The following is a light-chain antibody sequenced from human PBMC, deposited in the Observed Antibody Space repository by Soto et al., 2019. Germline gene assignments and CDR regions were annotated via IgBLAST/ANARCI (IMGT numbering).Light chain of an antibody. CDR2: KAS. CDR3: QQYNSFPT. Sequence: DLQMTQSPSTLSASVGDRVTITCRASQSISSWLAWYQQKPGKAPKLLIYKASSLESGVPSRFSGSGTGTEFTLTISSLQPDGFATYYCQQYNSFPTFGQGTKVEIK. V-gene: IGKV1-5*03. J-gene: IGKJ1*01. CDR1: QSISSW.